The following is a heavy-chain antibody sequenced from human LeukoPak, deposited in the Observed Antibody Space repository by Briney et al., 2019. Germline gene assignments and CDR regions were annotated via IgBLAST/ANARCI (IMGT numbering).Heavy chain of an antibody. J-gene: IGHJ4*02. Sequence: GGSLRLSCAASGFTFSSYSMNWVRQAPGKGLGWVSSISSSSSYIYYADSVKGRFTISRDNARNSLYLQMDNLRAEDTGVYYCARDFYDGFALDYWGQGTLVTVSS. V-gene: IGHV3-21*03. D-gene: IGHD2/OR15-2a*01. CDR3: ARDFYDGFALDY. CDR1: GFTFSSYS. CDR2: ISSSSSYI.